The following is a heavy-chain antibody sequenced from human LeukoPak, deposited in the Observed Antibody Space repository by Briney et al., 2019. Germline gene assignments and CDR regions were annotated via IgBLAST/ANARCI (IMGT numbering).Heavy chain of an antibody. Sequence: PGGSLRLSCAASGFTFSSYAMSWVRQAPGKGLEWVSAISGSGGSTYYADSVKGRFTISRDNSKNTLYLQMNSLRAEDTAVYYCAKGMDYGDLYYYYYMDVWGKGTTVTVSS. CDR1: GFTFSSYA. D-gene: IGHD4-17*01. J-gene: IGHJ6*03. V-gene: IGHV3-23*01. CDR2: ISGSGGST. CDR3: AKGMDYGDLYYYYYMDV.